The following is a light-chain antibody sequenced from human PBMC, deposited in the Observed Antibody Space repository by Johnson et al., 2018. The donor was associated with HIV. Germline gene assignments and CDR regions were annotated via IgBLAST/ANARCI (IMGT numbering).Light chain of an antibody. Sequence: QLVLTQPPSVSAAPGQKVTISCSGSSSNIGNNYVSWYQQLPGTAPKLLIYENNKRPSGIPDRFSGSKSGTSATLGITGLQTGDEADYYCGTWDSSLSADVFGTGTKVTGL. CDR3: GTWDSSLSADV. J-gene: IGLJ1*01. V-gene: IGLV1-51*02. CDR1: SSNIGNNY. CDR2: ENN.